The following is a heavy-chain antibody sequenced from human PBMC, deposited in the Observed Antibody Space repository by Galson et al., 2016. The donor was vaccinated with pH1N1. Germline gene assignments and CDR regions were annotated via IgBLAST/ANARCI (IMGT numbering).Heavy chain of an antibody. CDR3: AIPPWAISGVIDYYFDH. CDR1: GLTFSGYG. CDR2: FSGSGGST. D-gene: IGHD3-9*01. J-gene: IGHJ4*02. Sequence: SLRLSCAASGLTFSGYGMSWVRQAPGKGLEWVSGFSGSGGSTYYADSLKGRFTISRDNSKNTLYLQMNSLRADETARYYCAIPPWAISGVIDYYFDHWGQGTLVTVSS. V-gene: IGHV3-23*01.